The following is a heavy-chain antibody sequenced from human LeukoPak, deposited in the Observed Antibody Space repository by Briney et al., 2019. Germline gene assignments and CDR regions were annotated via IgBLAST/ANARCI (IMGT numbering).Heavy chain of an antibody. D-gene: IGHD2-2*01. V-gene: IGHV3-15*01. CDR3: TKVAIGDFFNY. CDR2: IKSKTDGGTT. Sequence: PRGSLRLSCAASGFTFSNAWMSWVRQAPGKGLEWVGRIKSKTDGGTTDYAAPVKGRFTISRDDSKNTLYLQINSLKTEDTAVYYCTKVAIGDFFNYWGQGTLVTVSS. CDR1: GFTFSNAW. J-gene: IGHJ4*02.